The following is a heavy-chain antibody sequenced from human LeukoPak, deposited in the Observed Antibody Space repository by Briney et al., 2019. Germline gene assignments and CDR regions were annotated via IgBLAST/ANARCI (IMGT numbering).Heavy chain of an antibody. CDR1: GFAFSDYT. Sequence: GGSLRLSCAASGFAFSDYTINWVRQAPGKGLEWVSSISSNSRYIYYADSVMGRLSVSRDNAKNSVHLQMNSLRTEDTAVYYCARDGLGSYDYWGQGTLVTVSS. V-gene: IGHV3-21*01. D-gene: IGHD3-10*01. J-gene: IGHJ4*02. CDR2: ISSNSRYI. CDR3: ARDGLGSYDY.